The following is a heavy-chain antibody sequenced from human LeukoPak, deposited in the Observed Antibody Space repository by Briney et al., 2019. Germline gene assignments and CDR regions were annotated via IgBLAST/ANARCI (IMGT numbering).Heavy chain of an antibody. CDR3: ARDWSPIAAAISPDDAFDI. J-gene: IGHJ3*02. D-gene: IGHD6-13*01. CDR1: GDSISTYL. CDR2: IYYSGST. Sequence: PSETQSLTCTVSGDSISTYLWSWIRQPAGKGLEWIGYIYYSGSTNYNPSLKSRVTISVDTSKNQFSLKLSSVTAADTAVYYCARDWSPIAAAISPDDAFDIWGQGTMVTVSS. V-gene: IGHV4-59*01.